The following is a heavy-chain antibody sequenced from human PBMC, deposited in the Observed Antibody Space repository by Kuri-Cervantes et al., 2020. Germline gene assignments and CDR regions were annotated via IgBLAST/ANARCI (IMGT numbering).Heavy chain of an antibody. CDR2: IYYSGST. CDR1: GGSVSSGSYY. CDR3: ASEGRYYDSSGYL. V-gene: IGHV4-61*01. D-gene: IGHD3-22*01. Sequence: SETLSLTCTVSGGSVSSGSYYWSWIRQPPGKGLEWIGYIYYSGSTNYNPPLKSRVTISVDTSKNQFSLKLSSVTAADTAVYYCASEGRYYDSSGYLWGRGTLVTVSS. J-gene: IGHJ2*01.